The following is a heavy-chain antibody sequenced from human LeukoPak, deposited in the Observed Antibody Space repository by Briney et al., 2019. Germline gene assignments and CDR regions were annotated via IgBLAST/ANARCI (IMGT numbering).Heavy chain of an antibody. CDR3: AKDVGKWESLHFFDY. CDR1: GFTFSTNA. CDR2: ISGSGAST. D-gene: IGHD1-26*01. Sequence: GGSLRLSCLTSGFTFSTNAMSWVRQAPGKGLEWISGISGSGASTYYADSVTGRFTISRDDSKNTLYLQMNSLRGDDTAVYYCAKDVGKWESLHFFDYWGQGTLVTVSS. J-gene: IGHJ4*02. V-gene: IGHV3-23*01.